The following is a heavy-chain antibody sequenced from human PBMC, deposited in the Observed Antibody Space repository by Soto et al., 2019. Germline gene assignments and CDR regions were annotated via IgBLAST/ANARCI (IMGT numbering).Heavy chain of an antibody. J-gene: IGHJ4*02. CDR3: ARDKITGLFYY. CDR2: VNHRGST. V-gene: IGHV4-34*01. Sequence: QVQLQQWGAGLLKPSETLSLTCAVYGGSFSGYYWTWIRQPPGTGLEWIGEVNHRGSTNYNPSLKSRVTISVDTSKNQFSLKLTSVTAADTAVYFCARDKITGLFYYWRQGTLVTLSS. D-gene: IGHD2-8*02. CDR1: GGSFSGYY.